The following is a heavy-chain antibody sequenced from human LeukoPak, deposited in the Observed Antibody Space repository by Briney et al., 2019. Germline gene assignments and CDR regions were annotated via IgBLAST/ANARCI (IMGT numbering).Heavy chain of an antibody. CDR3: ARILVVPAANYYYSYGMDV. J-gene: IGHJ6*02. CDR1: GFTFSDYN. Sequence: GGSLRLSCAASGFTFSDYNMNWVRQAPGKGLEWVSSISSSATYIYYADSVKGRFTIFRDNAKTSLSLQMNSLRAEDTAVYYCARILVVPAANYYYSYGMDVWGQGTTVTVSS. CDR2: ISSSATYI. D-gene: IGHD2-2*01. V-gene: IGHV3-21*06.